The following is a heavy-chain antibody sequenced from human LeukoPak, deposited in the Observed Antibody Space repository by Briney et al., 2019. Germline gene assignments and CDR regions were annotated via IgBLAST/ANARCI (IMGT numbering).Heavy chain of an antibody. CDR1: GFRLDNYW. D-gene: IGHD3-10*01. V-gene: IGHV3-7*05. J-gene: IGHJ4*02. CDR3: ARERGVRD. Sequence: GGSLRLSCEASGFRLDNYWMTWVRQAPGKGLEWVADINEDGSKIYSLDSVKGRFTISRDNAKNSLYLQMNSLTAEDTAVYYCARERGVRDWGQGTLVTVSS. CDR2: INEDGSKI.